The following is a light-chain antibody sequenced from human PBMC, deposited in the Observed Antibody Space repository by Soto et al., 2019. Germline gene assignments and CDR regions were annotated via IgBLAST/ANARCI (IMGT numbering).Light chain of an antibody. J-gene: IGKJ2*01. CDR2: DAS. V-gene: IGKV1-5*01. Sequence: DIQMTQDPSTLSASVGDRVTITCRASQNIVSWLAWYQQKPGKAPKLLIFDASNLESGLPPRFSGSGSGTEFTLTITTLQADDFATFYCQQDNSFSHTLGQGTKVDI. CDR3: QQDNSFSHT. CDR1: QNIVSW.